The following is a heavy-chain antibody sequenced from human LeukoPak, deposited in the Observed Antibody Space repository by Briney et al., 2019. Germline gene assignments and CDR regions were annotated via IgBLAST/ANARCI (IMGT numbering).Heavy chain of an antibody. CDR3: ARERHDLWSAYHLDS. V-gene: IGHV4-59*01. J-gene: IGHJ4*02. CDR2: IYYSGTT. D-gene: IGHD3-3*01. Sequence: PSETLSLTCNVSGDSINKYFWSWIRQPPGKGLQWIGYIYYSGTTKYNPSLKSRVAMPIDTSKNQFSLNLTSVSAADTAIYYCARERHDLWSAYHLDSWGPGTLATVSS. CDR1: GDSINKYF.